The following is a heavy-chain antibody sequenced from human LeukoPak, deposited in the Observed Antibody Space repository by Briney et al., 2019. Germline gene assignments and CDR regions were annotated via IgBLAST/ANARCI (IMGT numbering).Heavy chain of an antibody. CDR2: INHSGST. V-gene: IGHV4-34*01. D-gene: IGHD1-26*01. CDR3: ARGGGSYYVDY. J-gene: IGHJ4*02. CDR1: GGSFSGFY. Sequence: PSETLSLTCAVYGGSFSGFYWSWIRQPPGKGLEWIGEINHSGSTNYNPSLKSRVTISVDTSKNQFSLKLSSVTAADTAVYYCARGGGSYYVDYWGQGTLVTVSS.